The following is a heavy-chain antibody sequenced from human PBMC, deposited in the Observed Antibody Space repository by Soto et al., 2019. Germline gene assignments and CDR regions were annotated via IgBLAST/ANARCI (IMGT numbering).Heavy chain of an antibody. CDR2: IYHSGST. CDR1: GGSISSGGYS. CDR3: ARSTYYYGSGGMDV. Sequence: SETLSLTCAVSGGSISSGGYSWSWIRQPPGKGLEWIGYIYHSGSTYYNPSLKSRVTISVDRSKNQFSLKLSSVTAADTAVYYCARSTYYYGSGGMDVWGQGTRVTV. D-gene: IGHD3-10*01. V-gene: IGHV4-30-2*01. J-gene: IGHJ6*02.